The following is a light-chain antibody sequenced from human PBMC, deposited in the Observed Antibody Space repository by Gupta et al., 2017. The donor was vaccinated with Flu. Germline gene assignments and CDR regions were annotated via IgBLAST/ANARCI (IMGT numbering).Light chain of an antibody. V-gene: IGKV3-15*01. CDR1: QSISSS. J-gene: IGKJ1*01. Sequence: ATLSVSPGERVTLSCRASQSISSSLAWYQQKPGQAPRLLISGASTRATGVPARFSGSGCGTEFSLTISSRQSEDFAVYYCQQYQNWPPWTFGQGTKVEIK. CDR3: QQYQNWPPWT. CDR2: GAS.